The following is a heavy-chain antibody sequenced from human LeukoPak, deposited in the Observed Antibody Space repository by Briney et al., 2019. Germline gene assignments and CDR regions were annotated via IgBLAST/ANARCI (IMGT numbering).Heavy chain of an antibody. J-gene: IGHJ3*02. CDR1: GYTFTSYG. V-gene: IGHV1-18*01. Sequence: ASVKVSCKASGYTFTSYGISWVRQAPGQGLEWMGWISAYNGNTNYAQKLQGRVTMTTDTSTSTAYMELRSLRSDDTAVYCCASRGYCSSISCYTVGSGAFDIWGQGTMVTVSS. CDR3: ASRGYCSSISCYTVGSGAFDI. CDR2: ISAYNGNT. D-gene: IGHD2-2*02.